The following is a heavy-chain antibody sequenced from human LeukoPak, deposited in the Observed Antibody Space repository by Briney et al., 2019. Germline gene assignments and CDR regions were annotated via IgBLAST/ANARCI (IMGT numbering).Heavy chain of an antibody. CDR3: ARHEGSSLSDPFDI. CDR1: GYSFTNHW. D-gene: IGHD6-19*01. V-gene: IGHV5-51*01. Sequence: GEALKISCKTSGYSFTNHWIGWVRQMPGKGLEWMGIVCPNDYDTRYSPSFQGRVTISADKSIGTAYLQWSSLRASDTAMYYCARHEGSSLSDPFDIWGQGTLVTVS. CDR2: VCPNDYDT. J-gene: IGHJ3*02.